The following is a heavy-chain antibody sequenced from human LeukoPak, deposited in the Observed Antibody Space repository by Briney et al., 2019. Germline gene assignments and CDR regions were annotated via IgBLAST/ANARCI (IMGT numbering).Heavy chain of an antibody. J-gene: IGHJ4*02. CDR3: ARDALHYYDILTGSPTDY. D-gene: IGHD3-9*01. V-gene: IGHV3-7*01. CDR1: GFTFSSYW. CDR2: IKQDGSEK. Sequence: GGSLRLSCAASGFTFSSYWMSWVRQAPGKGLEWVANIKQDGSEKYYVDSVKGRFTISRDNAKNSLYLQMNSLRAEDTAVYYCARDALHYYDILTGSPTDYWGQGTLVTVSS.